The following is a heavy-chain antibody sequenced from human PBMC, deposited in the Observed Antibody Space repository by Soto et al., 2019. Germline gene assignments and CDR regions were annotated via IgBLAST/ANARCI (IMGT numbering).Heavy chain of an antibody. CDR2: IYYSGST. V-gene: IGHV4-31*03. D-gene: IGHD5-12*01. CDR1: GGSISSGGYY. Sequence: SETLSLTCTVSGGSISSGGYYWSWIRQHPGKGLEWIGYIYYSGSTYYNPSLKSRVTISVDTSKNQFSLKLSSVTAADTAVYYCARISRDGYRTLDYWGQGTLVTVSS. J-gene: IGHJ4*02. CDR3: ARISRDGYRTLDY.